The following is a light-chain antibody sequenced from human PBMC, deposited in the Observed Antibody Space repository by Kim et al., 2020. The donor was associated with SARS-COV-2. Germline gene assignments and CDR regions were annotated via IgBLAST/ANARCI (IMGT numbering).Light chain of an antibody. Sequence: PGERATLSCRASQSISTSTYLAWYQQKPGQAPRLLIHGASSRATGIPDRFSGSGSGTDFTLTISRLEPEDFAVYYCQQYGDSPLTFGGGTKVDIK. CDR1: QSISTSTY. V-gene: IGKV3-20*01. CDR3: QQYGDSPLT. J-gene: IGKJ4*01. CDR2: GAS.